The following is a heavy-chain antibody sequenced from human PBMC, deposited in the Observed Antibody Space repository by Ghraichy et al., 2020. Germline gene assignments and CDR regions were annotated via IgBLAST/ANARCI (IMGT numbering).Heavy chain of an antibody. Sequence: SETLSLNCSVAGDSIDSSPYYWGWIRQPPGRGPEYIGSIYYTEKTYYNPSLKSRVTLAFDVSYNQFSLKLTSVTAADTAVYYCARHKGWLADDAFDIWGQGTKITVS. V-gene: IGHV4-39*07. J-gene: IGHJ3*02. CDR1: GDSIDSSPYY. CDR3: ARHKGWLADDAFDI. CDR2: IYYTEKT. D-gene: IGHD6-19*01.